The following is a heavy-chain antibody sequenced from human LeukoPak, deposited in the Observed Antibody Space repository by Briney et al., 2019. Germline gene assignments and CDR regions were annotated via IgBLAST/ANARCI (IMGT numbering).Heavy chain of an antibody. Sequence: PGGSLRLSCAASGFTFSYHDMHWVRQATGKGLEWVSGIRTAGDTYYAGSVKGRFTISRENAKNSLYLQMNSLRAGDTAVYYCARGPSGGMDVWGKGTTVTVSS. J-gene: IGHJ6*03. CDR2: IRTAGDT. CDR1: GFTFSYHD. CDR3: ARGPSGGMDV. D-gene: IGHD3-10*01. V-gene: IGHV3-13*01.